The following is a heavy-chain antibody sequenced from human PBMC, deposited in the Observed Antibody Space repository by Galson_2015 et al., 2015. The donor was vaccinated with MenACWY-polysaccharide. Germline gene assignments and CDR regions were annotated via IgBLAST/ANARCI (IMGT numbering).Heavy chain of an antibody. D-gene: IGHD2-2*01. CDR2: ISYDGTNK. CDR3: ARDYCDRTSCQLIDC. V-gene: IGHV3-30-3*01. J-gene: IGHJ4*02. CDR1: GFTFSSYA. Sequence: SLRLSCAASGFTFSSYAMHWVRQAPGKGLEWVAVISYDGTNKYYADSVKGRFTISRDNSKKTLSLQMSGLRLEDSAIFYCARDYCDRTSCQLIDCWGQGTLVTVSS.